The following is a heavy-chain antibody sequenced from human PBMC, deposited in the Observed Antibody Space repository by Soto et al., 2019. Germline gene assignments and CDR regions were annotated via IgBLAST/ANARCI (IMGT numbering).Heavy chain of an antibody. CDR1: GGTFSSYS. CDR2: IIPFFGTV. V-gene: IGHV1-69*12. J-gene: IGHJ4*02. D-gene: IGHD3-22*01. CDR3: AAREFYDSIGYLPH. Sequence: QVQLVQSGAAMKKPGSSVKVSCKASGGTFSSYSISWVRQAPGQGLEWMGGIIPFFGTVDYAQKFQGRVTITADESTPTAYMELRSLRSEDTDVYYCAAREFYDSIGYLPHWGQGTLVTVSS.